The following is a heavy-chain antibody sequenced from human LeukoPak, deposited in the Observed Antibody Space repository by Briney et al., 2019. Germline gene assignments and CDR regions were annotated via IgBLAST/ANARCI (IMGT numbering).Heavy chain of an antibody. Sequence: SETLSLTCTVSGGSISSSSYYWGWIRQPPGKGLEWIGSIYYSGSTYYNPSLKSRVTISVDTSKNQFSLKLSSVTAADTAAYYCARLYHRITIFWLDPWGQGTLVTVSS. CDR2: IYYSGST. D-gene: IGHD3-3*01. J-gene: IGHJ5*02. CDR3: ARLYHRITIFWLDP. CDR1: GGSISSSSYY. V-gene: IGHV4-39*01.